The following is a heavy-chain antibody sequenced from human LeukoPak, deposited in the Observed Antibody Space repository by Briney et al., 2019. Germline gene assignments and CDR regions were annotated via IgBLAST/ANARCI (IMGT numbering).Heavy chain of an antibody. D-gene: IGHD4-11*01. CDR3: ANVYSKGDV. CDR1: GFTSSSYA. Sequence: PGGSLRLSCAASGFTSSSYAMSWVRQAPGKGLEWVSAISGSGGSTYYADSVKGRFTSSRDNSKNTLYLQMDSLRAEDTAIYYCANVYSKGDVWGQGTTVTVSS. CDR2: ISGSGGST. J-gene: IGHJ3*01. V-gene: IGHV3-23*01.